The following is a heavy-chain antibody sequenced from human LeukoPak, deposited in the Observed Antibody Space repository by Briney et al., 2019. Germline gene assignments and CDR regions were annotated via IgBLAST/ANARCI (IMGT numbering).Heavy chain of an antibody. Sequence: GGSLRLSCAASGFTFSSYGMHWVRQAPGEGLEWVAVIWYDGSNKYYADSVKGRFTISRDNSKNTLYLQMNSLRAEDTAVYYCAKDRGVYGHGNWFDPWGQGTLVTVSS. CDR3: AKDRGVYGHGNWFDP. V-gene: IGHV3-33*06. D-gene: IGHD6-13*01. CDR1: GFTFSSYG. CDR2: IWYDGSNK. J-gene: IGHJ5*02.